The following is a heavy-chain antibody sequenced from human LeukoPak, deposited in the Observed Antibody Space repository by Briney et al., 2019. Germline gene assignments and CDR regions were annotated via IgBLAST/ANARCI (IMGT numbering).Heavy chain of an antibody. D-gene: IGHD3-10*01. CDR3: ARDSGRNLYYFDY. CDR2: IYSGDNT. Sequence: GGSLRLSCAAPGFTVSSKYMTWVRQAPGKGLEWVSIIYSGDNTYYPDSVKGRFTISRDTSKNTLYLQMNSLRAEDTAVYYCARDSGRNLYYFDYWGQGTLVTVSS. CDR1: GFTVSSKY. V-gene: IGHV3-53*01. J-gene: IGHJ4*02.